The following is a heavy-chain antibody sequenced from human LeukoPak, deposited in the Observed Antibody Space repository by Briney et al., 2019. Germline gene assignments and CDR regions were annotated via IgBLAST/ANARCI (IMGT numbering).Heavy chain of an antibody. CDR3: AKNVGATFISNYYFDY. Sequence: PGGSLRLSCAASGFTFSSYGMHWVRQAPGKGLEWVAVISYDGSNKYYADSVKGRFTISRDNSKNTLYLQMNSLRAEDTAVYYCAKNVGATFISNYYFDYWGQGTLVTVSS. V-gene: IGHV3-30*18. CDR2: ISYDGSNK. J-gene: IGHJ4*02. CDR1: GFTFSSYG. D-gene: IGHD1-26*01.